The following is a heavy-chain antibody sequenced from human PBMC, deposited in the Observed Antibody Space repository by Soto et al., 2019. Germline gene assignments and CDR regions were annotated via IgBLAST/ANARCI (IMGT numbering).Heavy chain of an antibody. D-gene: IGHD5-18*01. V-gene: IGHV1-46*03. CDR3: ARGGRIQLWLLDYYGMDV. Sequence: GASVKVSCKASGYTFTSYYMHWVRQAPGQGLEWMGIINPSGGSTSYAQKFQGRVTMTRDTSTSTVYMELSSLRSEDTAVYYCARGGRIQLWLLDYYGMDVWGQGTTVTVSS. J-gene: IGHJ6*02. CDR2: INPSGGST. CDR1: GYTFTSYY.